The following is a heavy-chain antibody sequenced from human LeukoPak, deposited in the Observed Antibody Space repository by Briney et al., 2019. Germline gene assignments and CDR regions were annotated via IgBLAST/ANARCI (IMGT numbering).Heavy chain of an antibody. D-gene: IGHD2-2*01. Sequence: SGGSLRLSCAASGFTFSSYAMSWVRQAPGKGLEWVSAISGSGGSTYYADSVKGRFTISRDNSKNTLYLQMNSLRAEDTAVYYCAKGGCSSTSCSYYYYYGMDVWGQGTTVTVSS. CDR3: AKGGCSSTSCSYYYYYGMDV. J-gene: IGHJ6*02. CDR2: ISGSGGST. CDR1: GFTFSSYA. V-gene: IGHV3-23*01.